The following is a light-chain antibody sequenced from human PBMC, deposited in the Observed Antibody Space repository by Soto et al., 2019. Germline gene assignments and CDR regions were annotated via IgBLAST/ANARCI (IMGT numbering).Light chain of an antibody. CDR3: CSYVGNYSWL. CDR2: DVT. J-gene: IGLJ2*01. CDR1: RSDVGGYNY. Sequence: QSALTQPRSVSGSPGQSVTISCTGTRSDVGGYNYVSWFQQHPDKAPKLMIYDVTKRPSGVPDRCSGSKSGNTASLTISGLQAEDEADYYCCSYVGNYSWLFGGGTKLTVL. V-gene: IGLV2-11*01.